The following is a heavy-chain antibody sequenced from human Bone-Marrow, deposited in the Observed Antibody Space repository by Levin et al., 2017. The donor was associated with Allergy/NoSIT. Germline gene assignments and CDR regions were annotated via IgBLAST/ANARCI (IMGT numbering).Heavy chain of an antibody. CDR2: IKQDGSEQ. CDR3: ASLHREFSYGGGGY. V-gene: IGHV3-7*02. CDR1: GFTFSSYW. Sequence: PGESLKISCAASGFTFSSYWMSWVRQAPGKGLEWVANIKQDGSEQYYVDSVKGRFTISRDNAKNSLFLQMNSLRAEDTAVYYCASLHREFSYGGGGYWGQGTLVTVSS. D-gene: IGHD5-18*01. J-gene: IGHJ4*02.